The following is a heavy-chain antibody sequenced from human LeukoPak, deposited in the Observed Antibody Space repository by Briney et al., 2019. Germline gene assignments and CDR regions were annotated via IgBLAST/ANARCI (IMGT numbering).Heavy chain of an antibody. D-gene: IGHD3-10*01. J-gene: IGHJ6*03. Sequence: SETLSLTCAVSGGSISSGGYSWGWIRQPPGKGLEWIGYIYHSGSTYYNPSLKSRVTISVDRSKNQFSLKLSSVTAADTVVYYCARGYYGSGSKVSYYYYYMDGWGKGTTVTVSS. V-gene: IGHV4-30-2*01. CDR2: IYHSGST. CDR3: ARGYYGSGSKVSYYYYYMDG. CDR1: GGSISSGGYS.